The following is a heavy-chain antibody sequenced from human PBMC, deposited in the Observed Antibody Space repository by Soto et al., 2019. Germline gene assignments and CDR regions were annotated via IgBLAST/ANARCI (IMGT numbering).Heavy chain of an antibody. J-gene: IGHJ4*02. V-gene: IGHV3-21*01. CDR3: ARESEDLTSNFDY. CDR1: GFAFTRNS. CDR2: ISSTTNYI. Sequence: RGSLRLCCGDSGFAFTRNSMNWVRQAPGKGLEWVSSISSTTNYIYYADSMKGRFTVSRDNAKNSVYLEMNSLSAEDTAVYYCARESEDLTSNFDYWGQGTLVTVSS.